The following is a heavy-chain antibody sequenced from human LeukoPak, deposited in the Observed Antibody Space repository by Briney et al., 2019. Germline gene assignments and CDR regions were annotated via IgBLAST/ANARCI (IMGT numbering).Heavy chain of an antibody. Sequence: GESLKISCKGSGYSFTSYWIGWVRQMPGKGLEWMGIIYPGDSDTKYSPSFQGQVTTSADKSISTAYLQWSSLKASDTAMYYCARLAFCTNAVCFSNYYYSMDVWGRGTTVTVSS. CDR1: GYSFTSYW. CDR3: ARLAFCTNAVCFSNYYYSMDV. D-gene: IGHD2-8*01. CDR2: IYPGDSDT. V-gene: IGHV5-51*01. J-gene: IGHJ6*03.